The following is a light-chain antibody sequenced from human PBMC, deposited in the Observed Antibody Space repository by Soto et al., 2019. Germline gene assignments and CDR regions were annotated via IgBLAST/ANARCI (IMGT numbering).Light chain of an antibody. Sequence: QSALTQPPSASGTPGQRVTISCSGSSSNIGSTTVSWYQQLPRTAPKLLIYSNNQRPSGVPDRFSGSKSGTSASLAISGLQSEDEAHYYCAAWDDSLNGPVFGGGTKVTVL. CDR1: SSNIGSTT. CDR3: AAWDDSLNGPV. V-gene: IGLV1-44*01. CDR2: SNN. J-gene: IGLJ2*01.